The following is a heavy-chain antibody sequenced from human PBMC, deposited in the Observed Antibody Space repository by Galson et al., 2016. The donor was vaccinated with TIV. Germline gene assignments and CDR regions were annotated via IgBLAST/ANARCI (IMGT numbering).Heavy chain of an antibody. CDR2: VYYTGST. D-gene: IGHD4-23*01. J-gene: IGHJ2*01. V-gene: IGHV4-59*01. CDR1: GGTINTYP. CDR3: VRAPGGRNWYFDL. Sequence: SETLSPTCTVSGGTINTYPWNWIRQSPGKGLEWVGYVYYTGSTNYNPSLKSRVTISVDTSKNQFSLNLNSVTSADTAVYYCVRAPGGRNWYFDLWGRGTLVTVSS.